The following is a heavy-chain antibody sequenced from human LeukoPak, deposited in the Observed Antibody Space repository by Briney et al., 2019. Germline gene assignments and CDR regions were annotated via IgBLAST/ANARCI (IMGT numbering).Heavy chain of an antibody. CDR1: GGSISSYY. J-gene: IGHJ4*02. V-gene: IGHV4-59*01. D-gene: IGHD3-22*01. CDR3: ARVKYYYDSSGYYRIYYFDY. Sequence: SETLSLTCTVSGGSISSYYWSWIRQPPGKGLEWIGYIYYSGSTNYNPSLKSRVTISVDMSKNQFSLKLSSVTAADTAVYYCARVKYYYDSSGYYRIYYFDYWGQGTLVTVSS. CDR2: IYYSGST.